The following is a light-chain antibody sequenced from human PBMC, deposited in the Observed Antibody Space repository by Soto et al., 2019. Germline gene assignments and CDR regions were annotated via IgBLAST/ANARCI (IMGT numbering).Light chain of an antibody. CDR2: GNN. CDR1: SSNIGAGYE. CDR3: QSYDSSLSV. Sequence: QLVLTRPPSVSGAPGQRVTISCTGSSSNIGAGYEVHWYQQLPGTAPKLLLNGNNNRPSGVPDRFSGSKSGTSASLAIDGLQAEDEADYYCQSYDSSLSVFGTGTKVTVL. J-gene: IGLJ1*01. V-gene: IGLV1-40*01.